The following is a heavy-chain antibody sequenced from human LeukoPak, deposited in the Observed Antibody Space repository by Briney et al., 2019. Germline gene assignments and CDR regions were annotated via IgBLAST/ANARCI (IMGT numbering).Heavy chain of an antibody. V-gene: IGHV4-59*08. J-gene: IGHJ4*02. D-gene: IGHD4-23*01. CDR1: GGSISSYY. CDR3: ASAKDDYGGNQYYFDY. Sequence: PSETLSLTCTVSGGSISSYYWSWIRQPPGKGLEWIGYIYYSGSTNYNPSLKSRVTISVDTSKNQFSLKLSSVTAADTAVYYYASAKDDYGGNQYYFDYWGQGTLVTVSS. CDR2: IYYSGST.